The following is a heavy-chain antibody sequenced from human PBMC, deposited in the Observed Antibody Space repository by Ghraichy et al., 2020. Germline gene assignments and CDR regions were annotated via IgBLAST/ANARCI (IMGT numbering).Heavy chain of an antibody. Sequence: GGSLRLSCAVSGFIFSNSWMSWVRQTPGKGLEWVANIKGDGSEIYYVDSVKGRFTISRDNGKNSLNLQMNSLRAEDTAVYYCARLIDRAPDYWGQGTLVTVSP. CDR2: IKGDGSEI. CDR1: GFIFSNSW. V-gene: IGHV3-7*01. J-gene: IGHJ4*02. D-gene: IGHD3-22*01. CDR3: ARLIDRAPDY.